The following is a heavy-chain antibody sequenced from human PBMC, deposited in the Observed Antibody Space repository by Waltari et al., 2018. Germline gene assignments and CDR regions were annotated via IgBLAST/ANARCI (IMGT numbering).Heavy chain of an antibody. V-gene: IGHV3-33*05. CDR2: IQYDGSIK. D-gene: IGHD3-3*02. CDR3: AREFSRICFHALDG. J-gene: IGHJ6*02. Sequence: QPGGSLRLSCAASGFTLGNYGMHWVRQAPGKGLEWVAVIQYDGSIKNYADSVKGRFTISRENSKHTLYLEMNSMRAEDTAVYYCAREFSRICFHALDGWGQGTAVTVSS. CDR1: GFTLGNYG.